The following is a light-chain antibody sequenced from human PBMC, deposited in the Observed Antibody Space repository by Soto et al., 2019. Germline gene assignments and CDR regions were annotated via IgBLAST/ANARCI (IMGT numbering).Light chain of an antibody. Sequence: NFMLTQPHSVSGSPGKTVTISCTRSSGSIASYYVQRYQQRPGSAPTTVIYEDKQRPSGVPDRFSGSIDSSSNSASLTISGLETEDEADYYCHSYDSSNFVFGSGTKVTVL. J-gene: IGLJ1*01. CDR3: HSYDSSNFV. CDR1: SGSIASYY. CDR2: EDK. V-gene: IGLV6-57*04.